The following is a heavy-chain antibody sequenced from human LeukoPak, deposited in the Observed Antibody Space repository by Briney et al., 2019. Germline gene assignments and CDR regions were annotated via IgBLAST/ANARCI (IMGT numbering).Heavy chain of an antibody. CDR1: GGSISSGGYS. V-gene: IGHV4-30-2*01. CDR2: MYHSGST. Sequence: SETLSLTCAVSGGSISSGGYSWSWIRQPPGKGLEWIGYMYHSGSTNYNPSLKSRVTISVDTSKNQFSLKLSSVTAADTAVYYCARVKLWPLPQGFDPWGQGTLVTVSS. CDR3: ARVKLWPLPQGFDP. J-gene: IGHJ5*02. D-gene: IGHD5-18*01.